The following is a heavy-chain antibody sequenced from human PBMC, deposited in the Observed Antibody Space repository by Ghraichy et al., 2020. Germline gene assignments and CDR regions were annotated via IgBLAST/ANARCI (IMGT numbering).Heavy chain of an antibody. CDR3: ARVGGTGYLDY. Sequence: GGSLRLSCAASGFTFSRFSMYWVRQAPGKGLEYVSALSSNGDSPYYADSVKGRFTISRDNSKDTLYLQMGSLRAEDMAVYYCARVGGTGYLDYWGQGTRVTVSS. D-gene: IGHD1-26*01. CDR1: GFTFSRFS. V-gene: IGHV3-64*02. CDR2: LSSNGDSP. J-gene: IGHJ4*02.